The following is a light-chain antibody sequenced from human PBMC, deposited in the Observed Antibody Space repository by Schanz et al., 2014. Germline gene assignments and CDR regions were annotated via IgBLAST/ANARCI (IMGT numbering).Light chain of an antibody. J-gene: IGKJ1*01. Sequence: DIQMTQSPSSLSASIGDRVTITCRASQGAMNYLAWYQQKPGKVPTLLIYGASTLQSGVPSRFSGSGSGTDFTLTISSLQPEDVATYYCQNYNSALWTFGQGTKVEIK. V-gene: IGKV1-27*01. CDR1: QGAMNY. CDR2: GAS. CDR3: QNYNSALWT.